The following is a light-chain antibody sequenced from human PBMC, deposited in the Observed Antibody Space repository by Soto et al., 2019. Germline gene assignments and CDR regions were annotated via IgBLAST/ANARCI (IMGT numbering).Light chain of an antibody. J-gene: IGKJ4*01. CDR1: QNVNGN. Sequence: ETVVTQSPATLSVSPGERVTLSCRASQNVNGNLAWYQQKPGQAPRLLIYGASSRATGIPARFSGSESGTEFTLTISGLQSEDLATYYCQQYNNHPLTFGGGTRVEI. CDR2: GAS. CDR3: QQYNNHPLT. V-gene: IGKV3-15*01.